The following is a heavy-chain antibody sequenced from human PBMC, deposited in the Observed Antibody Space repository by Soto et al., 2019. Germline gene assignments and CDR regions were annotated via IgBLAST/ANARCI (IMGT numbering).Heavy chain of an antibody. D-gene: IGHD6-19*01. V-gene: IGHV3-23*01. Sequence: EVKRLESGGGLVQPGGSLGLSCAASGFTFSSYAMSWVRQTPGKGLEWVSGISGGGGNTYYADSVTGRFTISRDNSRNTLYLQMNSLRAADTAIYYCAKDRGAGGRFSGIAVAGIPSWGQGTLVTVSS. CDR1: GFTFSSYA. CDR2: ISGGGGNT. CDR3: AKDRGAGGRFSGIAVAGIPS. J-gene: IGHJ5*02.